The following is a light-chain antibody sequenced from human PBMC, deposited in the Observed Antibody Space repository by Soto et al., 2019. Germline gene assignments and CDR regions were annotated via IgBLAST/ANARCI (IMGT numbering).Light chain of an antibody. V-gene: IGLV2-14*01. J-gene: IGLJ1*01. CDR1: TRDIAGYNY. Sequence: QSVLTQPASVSGSLGQSITISCTGTTRDIAGYNYISWYQRLPGKAPKLMIYQVTIRPSGISNRFSGSKSGNTASLTISGLQAEDEADYYCTSFSSSTSIYVFGNGTKGT. CDR2: QVT. CDR3: TSFSSSTSIYV.